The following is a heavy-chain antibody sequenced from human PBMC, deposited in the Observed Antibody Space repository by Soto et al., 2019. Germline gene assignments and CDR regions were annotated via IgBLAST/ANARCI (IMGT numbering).Heavy chain of an antibody. CDR2: INSNSGGT. V-gene: IGHV1-2*02. J-gene: IGHJ4*02. Sequence: ASVKVSCKASGYTFTGYYIHWVRQAPGQGLEWMGWINSNSGGTNSAQKFQGRVTMTRDTSISTAYMELTRLRSDDTAMYYCARDSPSLAYCGGDCYSIDYWGQGTLVTVSS. CDR3: ARDSPSLAYCGGDCYSIDY. D-gene: IGHD2-21*02. CDR1: GYTFTGYY.